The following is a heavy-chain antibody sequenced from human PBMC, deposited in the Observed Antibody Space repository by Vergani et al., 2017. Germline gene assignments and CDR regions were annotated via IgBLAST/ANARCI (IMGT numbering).Heavy chain of an antibody. CDR3: ARTSRPSQSGVDW. J-gene: IGHJ4*02. D-gene: IGHD1-26*01. CDR1: GFTFDDYA. CDR2: ISWNSGSI. V-gene: IGHV3-9*01. Sequence: EVQLVESGGGLVQPGRSLRLSCAASGFTFDDYAMYWVRQAPGKGLEWVSGISWNSGSIGYADSVKGRFIITRDNTKNSLYLQMNSLGAEDTALYYCARTSRPSQSGVDWWGEGTVVTGSS.